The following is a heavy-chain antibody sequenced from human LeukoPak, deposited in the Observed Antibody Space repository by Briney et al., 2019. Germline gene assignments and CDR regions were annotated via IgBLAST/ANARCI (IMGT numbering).Heavy chain of an antibody. J-gene: IGHJ6*02. D-gene: IGHD6-6*01. V-gene: IGHV1-8*01. CDR2: MNPNSGNT. CDR3: ARVRSIAGGYYYYGMDV. CDR1: GYTSTSYD. Sequence: GASVKVSCKASGYTSTSYDINWVRQATGQGLEWMGWMNPNSGNTGYAQKFQGRVTMTRNTSISTAYMELSSLRSEDTAVYYCARVRSIAGGYYYYGMDVWGQGTTVTVSS.